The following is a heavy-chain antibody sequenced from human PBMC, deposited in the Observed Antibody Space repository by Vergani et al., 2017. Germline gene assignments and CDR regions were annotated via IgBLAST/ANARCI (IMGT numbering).Heavy chain of an antibody. CDR3: ARPVGPSAIADGYHV. Sequence: QLQLQESGPGLVKPSETLSLTCTVSGGSNNNTSYYWGWIRQSPGKGLEWIGSISSSGSPYYNPTLKSRLAFSVDTSKNLFSLRLKSVTATDTGMYYCARPVGPSAIADGYHVWGQGTMVTVS. J-gene: IGHJ3*01. CDR2: ISSSGSP. CDR1: GGSNNNTSYY. V-gene: IGHV4-39*02. D-gene: IGHD3-10*01.